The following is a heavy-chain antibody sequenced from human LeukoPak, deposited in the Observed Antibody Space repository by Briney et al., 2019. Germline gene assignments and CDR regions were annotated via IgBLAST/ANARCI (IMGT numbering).Heavy chain of an antibody. J-gene: IGHJ6*03. Sequence: GGSLRLSCAASGFTFSNAWMSWVRQAPGKGLEWVGRIKSKTDGGTTDYAAPVKGRFTISRDDSKNTLYLQMNSLKTEDTAVYYCTGDSNRYYYYYYMDVWGKGTTVTISS. CDR2: IKSKTDGGTT. D-gene: IGHD3-16*01. CDR1: GFTFSNAW. V-gene: IGHV3-15*01. CDR3: TGDSNRYYYYYYMDV.